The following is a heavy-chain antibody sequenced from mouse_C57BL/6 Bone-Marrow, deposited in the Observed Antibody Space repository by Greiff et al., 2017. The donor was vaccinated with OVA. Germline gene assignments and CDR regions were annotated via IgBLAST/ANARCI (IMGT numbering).Heavy chain of an antibody. CDR1: GYTFTDYY. CDR3: ARSLYGYYLFDL. D-gene: IGHD2-3*01. V-gene: IGHV1-26*01. Sequence: EVQLQQSGPELVKPGASVKISCTASGYTFTDYYMNWVKQSHGKSLEWIGDISPNNGGTSYNQYCKGNATLTVDKSSSTAYIELRSLTAEDSAVYYCARSLYGYYLFDLWGQGTALSVSS. J-gene: IGHJ2*01. CDR2: ISPNNGGT.